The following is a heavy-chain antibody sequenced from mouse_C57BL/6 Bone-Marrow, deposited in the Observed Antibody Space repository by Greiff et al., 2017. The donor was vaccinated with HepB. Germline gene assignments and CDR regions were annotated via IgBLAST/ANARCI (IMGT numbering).Heavy chain of an antibody. CDR2: IYPGSGST. Sequence: QVQLQQPGAELVKPGASVKMSCKASGYTFNSYWITWVKQRPGQGLEWIGDIYPGSGSTNYNEKFKSKATLTVDTSASTAYMQLSSLTSEDSAVYYCARWLLHLDYWGQGTTLTVSS. V-gene: IGHV1-55*01. CDR3: ARWLLHLDY. J-gene: IGHJ2*01. CDR1: GYTFNSYW. D-gene: IGHD2-3*01.